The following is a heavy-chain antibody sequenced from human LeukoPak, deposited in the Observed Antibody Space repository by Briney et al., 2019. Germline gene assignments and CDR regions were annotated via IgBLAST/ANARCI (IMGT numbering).Heavy chain of an antibody. J-gene: IGHJ4*02. V-gene: IGHV3-23*01. CDR1: AFTFGSFG. CDR3: AKGRIQSYMAPEY. D-gene: IGHD5-18*01. CDR2: ISDTGGST. Sequence: GGSLRLSCAASAFTFGSFGMSWVRQAPGKGLEWVSAISDTGGSTFYADSVKGRFTIYIDNSKNTLYLQMNSLRAEDTAVYYCAKGRIQSYMAPEYWGQGTLVTVSS.